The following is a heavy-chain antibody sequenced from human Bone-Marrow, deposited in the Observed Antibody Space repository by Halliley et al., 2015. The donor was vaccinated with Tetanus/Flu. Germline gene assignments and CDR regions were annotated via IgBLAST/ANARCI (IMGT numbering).Heavy chain of an antibody. J-gene: IGHJ4*02. CDR3: ARGQQGNSLGDFLGY. Sequence: GYIDHTGGTYYNPSLKSRVTVSMDTSKNLFSLRLSSLAAADTAVYYCARGQQGNSLGDFLGYWGQGALVNVSS. CDR2: IDHTGGT. V-gene: IGHV4-31*02. D-gene: IGHD4-4*01.